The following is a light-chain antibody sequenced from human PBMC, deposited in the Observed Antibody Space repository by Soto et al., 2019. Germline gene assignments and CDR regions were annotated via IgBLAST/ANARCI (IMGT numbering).Light chain of an antibody. CDR3: CSYAGSSTWV. CDR2: EGS. V-gene: IGLV2-23*01. J-gene: IGLJ3*02. Sequence: QSVLTQPASVSGSPGQSITISCTGTSSDVGSYNLVSWYQQHPGKAPKVMIYEGSKRPSGVSNRFSGSKSGNTASLTISGLQAEAEADYYCCSYAGSSTWVFGGGTKVTVL. CDR1: SSDVGSYNL.